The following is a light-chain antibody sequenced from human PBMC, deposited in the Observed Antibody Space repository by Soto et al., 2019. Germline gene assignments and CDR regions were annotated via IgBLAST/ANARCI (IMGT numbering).Light chain of an antibody. CDR1: SSDVGGYNY. V-gene: IGLV2-11*01. CDR3: CSYAGSYV. CDR2: DVS. J-gene: IGLJ1*01. Sequence: QSVLTQPRSVSGSPGQSVTISCTGTSSDVGGYNYVSWYQQHPGKAPKLMIYDVSKRPSGVPDRFSDSKSGNMASLTISGLQAEDEPEYYCCSYAGSYVFGTGTKVTVL.